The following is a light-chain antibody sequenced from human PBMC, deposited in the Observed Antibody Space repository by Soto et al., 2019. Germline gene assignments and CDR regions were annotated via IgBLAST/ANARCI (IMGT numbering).Light chain of an antibody. CDR3: AAWDDRLNGVV. CDR2: YDD. CDR1: SSNIGSNA. V-gene: IGLV1-36*01. Sequence: QSVVTQPTSVSGAPRQRVTISCSGGSSNIGSNAVNWYQQFPGKAPKLLIYYDDLLPSGVSDRFSGSKSSTSASLAISGLQSDDEADYYCAAWDDRLNGVVFGGGTKLTVL. J-gene: IGLJ3*02.